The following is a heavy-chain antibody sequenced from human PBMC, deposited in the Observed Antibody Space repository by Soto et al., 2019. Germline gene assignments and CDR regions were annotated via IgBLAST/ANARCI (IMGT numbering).Heavy chain of an antibody. Sequence: PSETLSLTCTVSGGSMSSNYWTWIRQSPGKGLEWIGYIYYTGSTKYNPSLKSRVTISLDTSKNQFSLRLTSVTSADTAVYYCARGGSYGDCFDYWGPGAQVTVSS. CDR2: IYYTGST. CDR3: ARGGSYGDCFDY. J-gene: IGHJ4*02. CDR1: GGSMSSNY. V-gene: IGHV4-59*01. D-gene: IGHD4-17*01.